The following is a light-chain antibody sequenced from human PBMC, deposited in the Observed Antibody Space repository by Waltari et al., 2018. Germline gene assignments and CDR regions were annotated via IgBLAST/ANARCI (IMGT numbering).Light chain of an antibody. V-gene: IGKV1-5*03. Sequence: DIQMTQSPSTLSASVGDRVTITCRASQSISGWLAWYQQNSGKAPKRLIYKASSLESGVPSRFSGSGSWTEFTLTISSLQPDDFATFYCQQHNTYPLTFGGGTKVEIK. CDR2: KAS. CDR1: QSISGW. J-gene: IGKJ4*01. CDR3: QQHNTYPLT.